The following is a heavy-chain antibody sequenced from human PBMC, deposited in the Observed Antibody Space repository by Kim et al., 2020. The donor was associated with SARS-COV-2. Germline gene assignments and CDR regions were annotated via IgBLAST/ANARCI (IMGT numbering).Heavy chain of an antibody. CDR1: GFTFGDYA. J-gene: IGHJ4*02. CDR2: ISWNSGSI. CDR3: AKGNFYDFWSGYHLFDY. V-gene: IGHV3-9*01. Sequence: GGSLRLSCAAPGFTFGDYAMHWVRQAPGKGLEWGSGISWNSGSIGYADSVKGRFTISRDNAKNSLYLQMNSLRAEDTALYYCAKGNFYDFWSGYHLFDYWGQGTLVTVSS. D-gene: IGHD3-3*01.